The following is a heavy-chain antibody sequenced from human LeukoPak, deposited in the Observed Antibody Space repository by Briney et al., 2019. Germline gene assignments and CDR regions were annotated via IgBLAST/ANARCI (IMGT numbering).Heavy chain of an antibody. D-gene: IGHD3-10*01. CDR3: ARGVSDYYGSGSYNYYYYYMDV. V-gene: IGHV3-20*01. Sequence: GRSMTPSCALSAPSPDAYGTRWVRQAAGNGLEWVYGINWIGGSTGYADAVKGRFTISRDNAKNSLYLQMNRLRAEDTALYHCARGVSDYYGSGSYNYYYYYMDVWGKGTTVTISS. CDR2: INWIGGST. CDR1: APSPDAYG. J-gene: IGHJ6*03.